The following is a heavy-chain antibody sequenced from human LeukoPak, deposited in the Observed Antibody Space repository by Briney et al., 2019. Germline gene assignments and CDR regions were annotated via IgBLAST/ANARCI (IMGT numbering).Heavy chain of an antibody. D-gene: IGHD2-2*01. V-gene: IGHV4-4*07. CDR2: IYTSGST. CDR3: ARDSYCSSTSCYQP. J-gene: IGHJ5*02. CDR1: GGSISSYY. Sequence: PSETLSLTCTVSGGSISSYYWSWIRQPAGKGLEWIGRIYTSGSTNYNPSLKSRVTMSVDTSKNQFSLKLSSVTAADTAVYYCARDSYCSSTSCYQPWGQGTLVTVSS.